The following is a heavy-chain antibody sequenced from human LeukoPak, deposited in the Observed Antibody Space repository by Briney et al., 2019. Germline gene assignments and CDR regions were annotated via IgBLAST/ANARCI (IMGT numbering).Heavy chain of an antibody. J-gene: IGHJ4*02. Sequence: SETLSLTCTVSGGSISSYYWSWVRQPPGKGLEWIGYIYYSGSTNYNPSLNSRVTISVDTSKNQFSLKLSSVTAADTAVYYCAGRYSGSPDYWGQGTLVTVSS. CDR1: GGSISSYY. CDR2: IYYSGST. V-gene: IGHV4-59*01. CDR3: AGRYSGSPDY. D-gene: IGHD1-26*01.